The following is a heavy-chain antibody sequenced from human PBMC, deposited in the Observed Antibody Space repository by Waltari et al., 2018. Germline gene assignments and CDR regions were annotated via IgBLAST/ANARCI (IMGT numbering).Heavy chain of an antibody. V-gene: IGHV4-39*01. D-gene: IGHD3-16*01. CDR2: ISYSGAT. Sequence: QLHLQESGPGLVKPSETLSLTCSVSGGSITSNRHYWGWIRQPPGKGLEWTATISYSGATYNNPSLKSRVTRSGDTAKNQFSLKLSTVTAADTGVYYCATYVGASIGTAAFDVWGQGTMVTVSS. CDR3: ATYVGASIGTAAFDV. CDR1: GGSITSNRHY. J-gene: IGHJ3*01.